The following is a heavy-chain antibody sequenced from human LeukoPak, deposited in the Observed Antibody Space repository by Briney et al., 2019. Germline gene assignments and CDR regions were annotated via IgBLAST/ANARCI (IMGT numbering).Heavy chain of an antibody. Sequence: ASVKVSCKPARYIFSTSYIRWLGQAPGQGLEWMGWINPNSGGTKYAQRFQGRVTMTSDTSISIAYMELSRLRSDDTAVYFCARGRGNSPYAHYSGQVTLVTVSS. CDR1: RYIFSTSY. D-gene: IGHD3-10*01. CDR2: INPNSGGT. CDR3: ARGRGNSPYAHY. V-gene: IGHV1-2*02. J-gene: IGHJ4*02.